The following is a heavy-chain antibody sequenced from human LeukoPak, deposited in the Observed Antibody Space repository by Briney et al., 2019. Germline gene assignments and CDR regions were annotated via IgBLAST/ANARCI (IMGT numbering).Heavy chain of an antibody. CDR1: GYTFTSYG. J-gene: IGHJ4*02. CDR2: ISAYNGNT. D-gene: IGHD3-3*01. V-gene: IGHV1-18*01. Sequence: ASVKVSCKASGYTFTSYGISWVRQAPGQGPEWMGWISAYNGNTNYAQKLQGRVTMTTDTSTSTAYMELRSLRSDDTAVYYCARGLITIFGVVPSADYWGQGTLVTVSS. CDR3: ARGLITIFGVVPSADY.